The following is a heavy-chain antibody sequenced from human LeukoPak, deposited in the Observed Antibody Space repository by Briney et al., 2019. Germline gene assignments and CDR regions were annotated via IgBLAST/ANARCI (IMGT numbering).Heavy chain of an antibody. J-gene: IGHJ6*02. CDR3: ARVDVGVLDAPPTTLPDYYGMDV. Sequence: ASVTVSCKASGYTFIRYGISWVRQAPGQGLEWLDGITVYNDETNNAQKLQGRVTMTTDTSTSTAYMELRSLRSDDTAVYYCARVDVGVLDAPPTTLPDYYGMDVWGQGTTVTVSS. D-gene: IGHD2-2*01. CDR1: GYTFIRYG. CDR2: ITVYNDET. V-gene: IGHV1-18*01.